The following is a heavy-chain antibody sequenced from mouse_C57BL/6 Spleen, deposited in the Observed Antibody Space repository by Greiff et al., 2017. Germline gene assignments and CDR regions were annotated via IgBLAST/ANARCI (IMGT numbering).Heavy chain of an antibody. Sequence: EVKLVESGGGLVKPGGSLKLSCAASGFTFSSYAMSWVRQTPEKRLEWVATISDGGSYTYYPDNVKGRFTISRDNAKNNLYLQMSHLKSEDTAMYYCARVSAHYYAMDYWGQGTSVTVSS. J-gene: IGHJ4*01. D-gene: IGHD6-1*01. V-gene: IGHV5-4*03. CDR1: GFTFSSYA. CDR3: ARVSAHYYAMDY. CDR2: ISDGGSYT.